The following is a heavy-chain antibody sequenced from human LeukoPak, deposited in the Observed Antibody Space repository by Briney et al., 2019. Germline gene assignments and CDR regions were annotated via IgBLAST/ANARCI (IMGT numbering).Heavy chain of an antibody. CDR1: GGSISRYY. Sequence: SETLSFTCTVSGGSISRYYWSWIRQAPGKGLEWIGYIYYSGRTSYNPSLKSRVTISLDTSKSQFSLKLTSVTAADTAVYYCARDLGGYSDGSYYYYMDVWGKGTTVTVSS. D-gene: IGHD5-18*01. CDR3: ARDLGGYSDGSYYYYMDV. CDR2: IYYSGRT. J-gene: IGHJ6*03. V-gene: IGHV4-59*01.